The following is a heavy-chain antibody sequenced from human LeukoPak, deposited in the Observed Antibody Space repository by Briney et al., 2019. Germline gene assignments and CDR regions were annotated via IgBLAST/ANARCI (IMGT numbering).Heavy chain of an antibody. D-gene: IGHD3-3*01. CDR3: ARDWDDFWSGYYTPKDYYGMDV. CDR2: ISWNSGSI. J-gene: IGHJ6*02. V-gene: IGHV3-9*01. CDR1: GFTFDDYA. Sequence: GGSLRLSCAASGFTFDDYAMHWVRQAPGKGLGWVSGISWNSGSIGYADSVKGRFTISRDNAKNSLYLQMNSLRAEDTAVYYCARDWDDFWSGYYTPKDYYGMDVWGQGTTVTVSS.